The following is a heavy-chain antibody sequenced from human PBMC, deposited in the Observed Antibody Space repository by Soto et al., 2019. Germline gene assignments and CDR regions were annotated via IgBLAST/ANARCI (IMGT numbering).Heavy chain of an antibody. CDR1: GFTFSSYW. CDR2: INSDGSST. D-gene: IGHD6-13*01. Sequence: GGSLRLSCAASGFTFSSYWMHWVRQAPGKGLVWVSRINSDGSSTSYADSVKGRFTISRDNAKNTLYLQMNSLRAEDTAVYYCAKESSSWYVRVGIPMAADAFDIWGQETMVTVS. CDR3: AKESSSWYVRVGIPMAADAFDI. J-gene: IGHJ3*02. V-gene: IGHV3-74*01.